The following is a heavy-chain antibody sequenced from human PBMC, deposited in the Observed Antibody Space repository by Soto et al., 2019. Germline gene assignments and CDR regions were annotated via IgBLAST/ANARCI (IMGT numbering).Heavy chain of an antibody. CDR2: INHSGST. Sequence: PSETLSLTCTVSGGSISSSSYYWGWIRQPPGKGLEWIGEINHSGSTNYSPSLKSRVTISVDTSKNQFSLQLKSVTAADTALYYCARFSGSYYYAMDVWGQGSTVTVSS. J-gene: IGHJ6*02. D-gene: IGHD6-19*01. CDR3: ARFSGSYYYAMDV. CDR1: GGSISSSSYY. V-gene: IGHV4-39*07.